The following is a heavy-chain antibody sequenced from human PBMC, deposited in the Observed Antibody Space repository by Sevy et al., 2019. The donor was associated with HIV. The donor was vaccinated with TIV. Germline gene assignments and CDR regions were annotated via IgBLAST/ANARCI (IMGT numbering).Heavy chain of an antibody. CDR2: LYHSGST. V-gene: IGHV4-38-2*01. Sequence: SETLSLTCAVSGFSITTAYYWGWIRQPPGKGPEWIGSLYHSGSTSFNPSLKSRVTISVDTSKNHFSLKLSSVTAADTAVYYCAGGDYYDTSGYYSYYFGSWGQGTLVTVSS. D-gene: IGHD3-22*01. CDR3: AGGDYYDTSGYYSYYFGS. J-gene: IGHJ4*02. CDR1: GFSITTAYY.